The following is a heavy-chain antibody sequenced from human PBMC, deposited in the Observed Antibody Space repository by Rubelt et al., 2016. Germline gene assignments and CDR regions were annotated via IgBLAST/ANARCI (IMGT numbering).Heavy chain of an antibody. J-gene: IGHJ6*02. CDR1: GYTLTELS. Sequence: QVQLVQSGAEVKKPGASVKVSCKVSGYTLTELSMHWVRQAPGKGLEWMGGFDPEDGETIYAQKFQGRVTMTEDTSTDTAYMGLSSLRSDDTAVYYCARVRTFKTKEYYYYYGMDVWGQGTTITVSS. CDR2: FDPEDGET. CDR3: ARVRTFKTKEYYYYYGMDV. D-gene: IGHD1-14*01. V-gene: IGHV1-24*01.